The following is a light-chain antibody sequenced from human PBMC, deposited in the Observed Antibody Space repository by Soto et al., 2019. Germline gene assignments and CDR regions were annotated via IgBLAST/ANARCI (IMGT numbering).Light chain of an antibody. Sequence: QSPSTLSASVGDRVTITCRASQSISSWLAWYQQKPGKAPKLLIYDASSLESGVPSRFSGSGSGTEFTLTISSLQPDDFATYYCLQDYSYPRTFGQGTKVDIK. CDR2: DAS. J-gene: IGKJ1*01. V-gene: IGKV1-5*01. CDR3: LQDYSYPRT. CDR1: QSISSW.